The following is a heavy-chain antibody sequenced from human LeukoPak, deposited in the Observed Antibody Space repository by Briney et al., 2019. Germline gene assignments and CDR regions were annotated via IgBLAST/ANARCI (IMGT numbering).Heavy chain of an antibody. CDR1: GFTVSSNH. CDR3: LHQNYDSSGLDY. D-gene: IGHD3-22*01. CDR2: IYSGGST. V-gene: IGHV3-53*01. Sequence: GGSLRLSCAASGFTVSSNHMSWVRQAPGKGLEWVSVIYSGGSTYYADSVKGRFTISRDNSKNTLYLQMNSLRAEDTAVYYCLHQNYDSSGLDYWGQGTLVTVSS. J-gene: IGHJ4*02.